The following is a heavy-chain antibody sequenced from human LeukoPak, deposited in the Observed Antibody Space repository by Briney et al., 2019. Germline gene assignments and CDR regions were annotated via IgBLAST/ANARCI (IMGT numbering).Heavy chain of an antibody. CDR3: ARARLRVDYFDY. Sequence: PGRSLRLSCAASGFTFSSYGMHWVRQAPGKGLEWVAVIWYDGSNKYYADSVKGRFTISRDNSKNTLYLQMNSLRAEDTAVYYCARARLRVDYFDYGGQGTLVTVSS. D-gene: IGHD3-3*01. CDR2: IWYDGSNK. CDR1: GFTFSSYG. J-gene: IGHJ4*02. V-gene: IGHV3-33*01.